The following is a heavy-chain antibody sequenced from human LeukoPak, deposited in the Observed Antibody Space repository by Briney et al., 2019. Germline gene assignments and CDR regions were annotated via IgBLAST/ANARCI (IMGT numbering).Heavy chain of an antibody. CDR3: ARGRINTDY. CDR2: IYTSGST. D-gene: IGHD2-15*01. CDR1: GGSISSGSYY. J-gene: IGHJ4*02. V-gene: IGHV4-61*02. Sequence: SETLSLTCSVSGGSISSGSYYWSWIRQPAGKGLEWIGRIYTSGSTNYNPSLKSRVTISVDTSKNQFSLKLSSVTAADTAVYYCARGRINTDYWGQGTLVTVSS.